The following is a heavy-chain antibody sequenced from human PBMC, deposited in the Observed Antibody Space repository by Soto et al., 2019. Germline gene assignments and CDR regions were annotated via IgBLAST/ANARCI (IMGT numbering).Heavy chain of an antibody. Sequence: GGSLRLSCAAPGFTVSSNYMSWVRQAPGKGLEWVSVIYSGGSTYYADSVKGRFTISRDNSKNTLYLQMNSLRAEDTAVYYCARDGRLSVFDYWGQGTLVTVSS. V-gene: IGHV3-66*01. J-gene: IGHJ4*02. CDR1: GFTVSSNY. CDR2: IYSGGST. CDR3: ARDGRLSVFDY. D-gene: IGHD3-16*02.